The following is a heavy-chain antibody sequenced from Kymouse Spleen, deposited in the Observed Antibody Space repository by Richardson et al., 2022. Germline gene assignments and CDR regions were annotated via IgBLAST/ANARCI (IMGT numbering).Heavy chain of an antibody. Sequence: QVQLQQWGAGLLKPSETLSLTCAVYGGSFSGYYWSWIRQPPGKGLEWIGEINHSGSTNYNPSLKSRVTISVDTSKNQFSLKLSSVTAADTAVYYCALAAHYYYGMDVWGQGTTVTVSS. CDR2: INHSGST. CDR1: GGSFSGYY. V-gene: IGHV4-34*01. CDR3: ALAAHYYYGMDV. J-gene: IGHJ6*02. D-gene: IGHD6-13*01,IGHD6-25*01,IGHD6-6*01.